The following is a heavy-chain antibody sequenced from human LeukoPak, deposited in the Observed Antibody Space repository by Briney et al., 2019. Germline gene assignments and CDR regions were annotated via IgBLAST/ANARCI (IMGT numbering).Heavy chain of an antibody. D-gene: IGHD5-18*01. Sequence: GGSLRLSCAASGFTFNNYWMHWVRQAPGKGLVWVARIKSDGSATNYADSVKGRFTISRDNSKSTLYLQMSSLRAEDTAVYYCVVSYLYAFDIWGQGTMVTVSS. CDR2: IKSDGSAT. CDR3: VVSYLYAFDI. J-gene: IGHJ3*02. CDR1: GFTFNNYW. V-gene: IGHV3-74*01.